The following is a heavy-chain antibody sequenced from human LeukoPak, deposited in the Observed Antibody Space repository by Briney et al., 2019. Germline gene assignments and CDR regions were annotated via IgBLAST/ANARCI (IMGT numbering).Heavy chain of an antibody. V-gene: IGHV3-30*18. CDR3: SKTPGDCSATSCPGAD. CDR1: GITFSSYA. D-gene: IGHD2-2*01. Sequence: GGSLRLSCAASGITFSSYATHWVHQAPGKGLEWVAALSYDGINKYYADSVKGRFTISRDNSKYTLYMQMNSLRAEDTALYYCSKTPGDCSATSCPGADWGQGTLVTVSS. CDR2: LSYDGINK. J-gene: IGHJ4*02.